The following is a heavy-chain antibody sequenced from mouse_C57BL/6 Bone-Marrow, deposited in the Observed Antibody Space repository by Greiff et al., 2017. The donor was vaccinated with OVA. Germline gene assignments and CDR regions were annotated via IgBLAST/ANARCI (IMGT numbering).Heavy chain of an antibody. CDR2: ISSGGDYI. CDR1: GFTFSSYA. CDR3: TRDALYFLYYFDD. V-gene: IGHV5-9-1*02. Sequence: EVKVVESGEGLVKPGGSLKLSCAASGFTFSSYAMSWVRQTPEKRLEWVAYISSGGDYIYYADTVKGRFTISRDNARNTLYLQMSSLKSEDTAMYYCTRDALYFLYYFDDWGQGTTLTVSS. J-gene: IGHJ2*01. D-gene: IGHD2-1*01.